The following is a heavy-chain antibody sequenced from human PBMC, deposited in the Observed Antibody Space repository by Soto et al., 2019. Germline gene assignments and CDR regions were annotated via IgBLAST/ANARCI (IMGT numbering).Heavy chain of an antibody. V-gene: IGHV1-24*01. CDR1: GYTLTELS. Sequence: ASVKVCCKVSGYTLTELSMHWVRQAPGKGLEWMGSFIPGDSETNYAQKFQGRLTMTEDTSTGTAYMELSSLRSEDTAVYYCARAGFRSGGPDAFDIWGQGTMVTVSS. CDR2: FIPGDSET. J-gene: IGHJ3*02. CDR3: ARAGFRSGGPDAFDI. D-gene: IGHD2-15*01.